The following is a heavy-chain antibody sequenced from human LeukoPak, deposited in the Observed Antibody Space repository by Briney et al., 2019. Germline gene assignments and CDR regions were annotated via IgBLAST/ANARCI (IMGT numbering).Heavy chain of an antibody. Sequence: RGSLRLSCAASGFTFSSYAMHWVRQAPGKGLEWVAVISYDGSNKYYADSVKGRFTISRDNSKNTLYLQMNSLRAEDTAVYYCARGPYYYDSSGHDYWGQGTLVTVSS. CDR2: ISYDGSNK. CDR1: GFTFSSYA. CDR3: ARGPYYYDSSGHDY. J-gene: IGHJ4*02. V-gene: IGHV3-30-3*01. D-gene: IGHD3-22*01.